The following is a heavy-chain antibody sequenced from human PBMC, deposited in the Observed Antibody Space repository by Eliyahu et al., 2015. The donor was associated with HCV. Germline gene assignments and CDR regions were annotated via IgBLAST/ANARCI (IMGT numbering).Heavy chain of an antibody. D-gene: IGHD3-10*01. Sequence: QVQLMQSGAEVTKPGASVRVACKASGYTFTSYGIHWVRQAPGQRLEWMGWINAGNGITVYSQKFQGRVTITRDTFASTVYMELSSLGSEDTAVYYCAREGVGSGEWDYWGQGAPVTVSS. V-gene: IGHV1-3*01. CDR3: AREGVGSGEWDY. CDR1: GYTFTSYG. J-gene: IGHJ4*02. CDR2: INAGNGIT.